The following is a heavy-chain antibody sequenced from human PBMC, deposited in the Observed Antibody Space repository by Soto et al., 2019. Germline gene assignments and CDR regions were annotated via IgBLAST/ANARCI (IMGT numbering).Heavy chain of an antibody. CDR2: ISAYNVNT. Sequence: ASVKVSCQPSAYTFPSYGISWVRQAPGQGLEWMGWISAYNVNTNYAQKLQGRGTMTTDTSTCTAYMELRGLRSDDTAVYYCARDKCSSTSCPRDIYYYYGMDVWGQGTTVTVSS. D-gene: IGHD2-2*01. V-gene: IGHV1-18*04. CDR1: AYTFPSYG. J-gene: IGHJ6*02. CDR3: ARDKCSSTSCPRDIYYYYGMDV.